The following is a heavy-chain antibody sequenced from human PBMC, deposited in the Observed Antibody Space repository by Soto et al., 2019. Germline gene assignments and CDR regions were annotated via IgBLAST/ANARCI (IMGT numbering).Heavy chain of an antibody. Sequence: GGSLRFSCAASGFNFYNYAMTWVRQAPGKGLEWVSGISGDGTRTYYGDSVKGRFTISRDNSKNTVFLQMNSLRAEDTALYYCVKDLRPNRGWFGPWGQGTRVTVSS. J-gene: IGHJ5*02. CDR1: GFNFYNYA. CDR2: ISGDGTRT. CDR3: VKDLRPNRGWFGP. V-gene: IGHV3-23*01. D-gene: IGHD3-3*01.